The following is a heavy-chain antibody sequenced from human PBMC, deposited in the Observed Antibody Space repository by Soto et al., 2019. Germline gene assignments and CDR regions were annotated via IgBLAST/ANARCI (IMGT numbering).Heavy chain of an antibody. CDR1: GFTFSDYY. CDR2: ISSSGSTI. J-gene: IGHJ3*02. Sequence: GGSLSLSCAASGFTFSDYYMSWIRQAPGKGLEWVSYISSSGSTIYYADSVKGRFTISRDNAKNSLYLQMNSLRAEDTAVYYCARAFEAADSDAFDIWGQGTMVTVAS. CDR3: ARAFEAADSDAFDI. D-gene: IGHD6-13*01. V-gene: IGHV3-11*01.